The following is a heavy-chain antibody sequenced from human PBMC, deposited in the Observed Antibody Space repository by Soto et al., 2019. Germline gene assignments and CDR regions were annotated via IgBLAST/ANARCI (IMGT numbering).Heavy chain of an antibody. CDR2: ISYDGSNK. Sequence: QVQLVESGGGVVQPGRSLRLSCAASGFTFSSYGMHWVRQAPGKGLEWVAVISYDGSNKYYADSVKGRFTISRDNSKNTLYMQMNRLRAEDTAVYYCANTFFGVVIMLDYWGQGTLVTVSS. D-gene: IGHD3-3*01. J-gene: IGHJ4*02. CDR1: GFTFSSYG. V-gene: IGHV3-30*18. CDR3: ANTFFGVVIMLDY.